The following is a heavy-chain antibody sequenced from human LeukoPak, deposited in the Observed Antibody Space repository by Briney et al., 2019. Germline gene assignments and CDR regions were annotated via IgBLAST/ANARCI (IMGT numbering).Heavy chain of an antibody. V-gene: IGHV7-4-1*02. CDR1: GYTFTSYA. CDR2: INTNTGNP. Sequence: ASVKVSCKASGYTFTSYAMNWVRQAPGQGLEWMGWINTNTGNPTYAQGFTGRFVFSLDTSVSTAYLQISSLKAEDTAVYYCARDRAVTISGVVDAPDYWGQGTLVTVSS. D-gene: IGHD3-3*01. J-gene: IGHJ4*02. CDR3: ARDRAVTISGVVDAPDY.